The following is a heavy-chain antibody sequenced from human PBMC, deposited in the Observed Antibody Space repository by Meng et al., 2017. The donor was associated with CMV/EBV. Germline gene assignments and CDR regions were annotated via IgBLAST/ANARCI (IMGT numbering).Heavy chain of an antibody. CDR2: NYTSGST. CDR1: VGSNSIDY. CDR3: ARGSYYRYDIDY. J-gene: IGHJ4*02. D-gene: IGHD2-21*01. Sequence: QVQLQESVPGRVKSSETLSLTCTVSVGSNSIDYGSWIRQPAGKGLEWIGRNYTSGSTNYNPSLKSRVTMSVDTSKNQFSLKLSSVTAADTAEYYCARGSYYRYDIDYWGQGTLVTVSS. V-gene: IGHV4-4*07.